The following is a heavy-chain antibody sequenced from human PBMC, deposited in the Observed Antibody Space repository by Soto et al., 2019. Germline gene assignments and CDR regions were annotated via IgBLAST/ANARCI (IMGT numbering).Heavy chain of an antibody. CDR1: GVTFTSYA. CDR3: AKGSFGFDY. Sequence: EVQLLESGGGLVQPGGSLRLSCAASGVTFTSYAMTWVRQVPGEGLQWVSSISKSGDSTYYADSVKGRFTTSRDNSKTTLYLQMNSLRAEDTDIYYCAKGSFGFDYWGQGTLVTVSS. D-gene: IGHD3-10*01. CDR2: ISKSGDST. V-gene: IGHV3-23*01. J-gene: IGHJ4*02.